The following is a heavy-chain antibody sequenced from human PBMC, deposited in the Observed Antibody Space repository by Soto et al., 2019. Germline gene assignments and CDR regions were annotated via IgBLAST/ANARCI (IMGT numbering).Heavy chain of an antibody. CDR3: ARGVWSQIAS. D-gene: IGHD3-3*01. CDR1: GGSIGSYY. CDR2: IYYSGST. V-gene: IGHV4-59*08. Sequence: QVQLQESGPGLVKPSETLSLTCSVSGGSIGSYYWSWIRQPPGKGLEWIGYIYYSGSTNYNPSLKSGFPIPVDPSKTHFPLRLSSVTAADTAVYSGARGVWSQIASGGQEPLVTVPS. J-gene: IGHJ4*02.